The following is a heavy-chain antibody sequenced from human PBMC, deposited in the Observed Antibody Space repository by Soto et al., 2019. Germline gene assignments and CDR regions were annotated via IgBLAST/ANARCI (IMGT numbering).Heavy chain of an antibody. J-gene: IGHJ4*02. V-gene: IGHV3-53*01. CDR2: IYSGGST. CDR1: GFTVSSNY. CDR3: ARENYDFWSGVRYPDY. Sequence: EVQLVESGGGLIQPGGSLRLSRAASGFTVSSNYMSWVRQAPGKGLEWVSVIYSGGSTYYADSVKGRFTISRDNSKNTLYLQMNSLRAEDTAVYYCARENYDFWSGVRYPDYWGQGTLVSVSS. D-gene: IGHD3-3*01.